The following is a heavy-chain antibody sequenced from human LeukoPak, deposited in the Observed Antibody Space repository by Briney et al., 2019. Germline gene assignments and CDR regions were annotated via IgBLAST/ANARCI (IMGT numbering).Heavy chain of an antibody. CDR3: ARGGLRGVPFDY. Sequence: PSETLSLTCTVSGGSISSGSYYWSWIRQPPGKGLEWIGEINHSGSTNYNPSLKSRVTISVDTSKNQFSLKLSSVTAADTAVYYCARGGLRGVPFDYWGQGTLVTVSS. CDR1: GGSISSGSYY. D-gene: IGHD3-10*01. V-gene: IGHV4-39*07. J-gene: IGHJ4*02. CDR2: INHSGST.